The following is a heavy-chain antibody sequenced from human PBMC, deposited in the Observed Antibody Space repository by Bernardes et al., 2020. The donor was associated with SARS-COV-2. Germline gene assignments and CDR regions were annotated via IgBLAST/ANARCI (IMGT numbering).Heavy chain of an antibody. CDR1: GFTFSDYY. CDR3: ARDRGAVATDYFDN. Sequence: GGSLRLSCAASGFTFSDYYMSWIRQAPGKGLEWVSYITSSSSYRNSADSVKGRFTISRDNAKNSLYLQMNGLRAEDTAVYYCARDRGAVATDYFDNWGQGTLVTVSS. D-gene: IGHD6-19*01. CDR2: ITSSSSYR. V-gene: IGHV3-11*06. J-gene: IGHJ4*02.